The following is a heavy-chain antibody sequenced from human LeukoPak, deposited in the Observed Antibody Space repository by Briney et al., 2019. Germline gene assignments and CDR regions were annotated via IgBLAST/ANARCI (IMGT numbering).Heavy chain of an antibody. J-gene: IGHJ6*03. V-gene: IGHV5-51*01. CDR2: IYPGDSYT. Sequence: GESLKISCKGSGYSFTSYWIGWVRQMPGKGLEWMGIIYPGDSYTRYSPSFQGQVTISADKSISPAYLQWSSLKASDTAMYYCARQERYYDFWSGYYNGDYYYYMDVWGKGTMVTVSS. D-gene: IGHD3-3*01. CDR1: GYSFTSYW. CDR3: ARQERYYDFWSGYYNGDYYYYMDV.